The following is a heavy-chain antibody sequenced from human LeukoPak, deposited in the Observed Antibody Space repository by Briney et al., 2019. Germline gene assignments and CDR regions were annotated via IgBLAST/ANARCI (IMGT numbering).Heavy chain of an antibody. CDR3: ARATHDYGDYVDYYYYYGMDV. D-gene: IGHD4-17*01. Sequence: GGSLRLSCAASGFTFSSYSMNWVRQAPGKGLEWVSSISSSSSYIYYVDSVKGRFTISRDNAKNSLYLQMNSLRAEDTAVYYCARATHDYGDYVDYYYYYGMDVWGKGTTVTVSS. CDR2: ISSSSSYI. CDR1: GFTFSSYS. J-gene: IGHJ6*04. V-gene: IGHV3-21*01.